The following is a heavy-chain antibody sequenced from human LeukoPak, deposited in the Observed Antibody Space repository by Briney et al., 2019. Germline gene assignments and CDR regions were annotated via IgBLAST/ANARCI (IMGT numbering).Heavy chain of an antibody. CDR3: AKGRLRYFDWLLFDY. V-gene: IGHV3-23*01. CDR1: GFTFSSYA. Sequence: GGSLRLFCAASGFTFSSYAMSWVRQAPGKGLEWVSAISGSGGSTYYADSVKGRFTISRDNSKNTLYLQMNSLRAEDTAVYYCAKGRLRYFDWLLFDYWGQGTLVTVSS. CDR2: ISGSGGST. J-gene: IGHJ4*02. D-gene: IGHD3-9*01.